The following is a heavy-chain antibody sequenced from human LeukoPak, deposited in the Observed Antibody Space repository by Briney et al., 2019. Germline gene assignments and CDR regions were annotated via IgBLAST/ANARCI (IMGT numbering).Heavy chain of an antibody. CDR2: IIPIFGTA. J-gene: IGHJ5*02. V-gene: IGHV1-69*13. CDR1: GGTFSSYA. Sequence: ASVKVSCKASGGTFSSYAISWVRQAPGQGLEWMGGIIPIFGTANYAQKFQGRVTITADESTSTAYKELRSLRSDDTAVYYCARSDPFDPWGQGTLVTVSS. CDR3: ARSDPFDP.